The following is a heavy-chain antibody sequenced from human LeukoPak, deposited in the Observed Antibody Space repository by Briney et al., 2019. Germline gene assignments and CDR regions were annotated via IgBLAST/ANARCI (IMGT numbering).Heavy chain of an antibody. CDR2: INWNGGST. CDR3: ARVPDTSIAAAGTDYYYYYMDV. CDR1: GFTFDDYG. V-gene: IGHV3-20*04. D-gene: IGHD6-13*01. J-gene: IGHJ6*03. Sequence: GGSLRLSCAASGFTFDDYGMSWVRQAPGKGLEWVSGINWNGGSTGYADSVKGRFTISRDNAKNSLYLQMNSLRAEDTALYYCARVPDTSIAAAGTDYYYYYMDVWGKGTTVTVSS.